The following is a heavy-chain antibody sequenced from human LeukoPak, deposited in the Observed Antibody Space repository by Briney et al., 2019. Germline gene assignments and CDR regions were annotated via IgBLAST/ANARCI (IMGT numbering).Heavy chain of an antibody. Sequence: SETLSLTCTVSGGSISSSSYYWDWIRQPPGKGLEWIGNIYYSGSTNYNPSLKSRVTISVDTSKNQFSLKLSSVTAADTAVYYCARVVAAAGDYYYYYMDVWGKGTTVTVSS. CDR1: GGSISSSSYY. CDR2: IYYSGST. CDR3: ARVVAAAGDYYYYYMDV. V-gene: IGHV4-39*07. J-gene: IGHJ6*03. D-gene: IGHD6-13*01.